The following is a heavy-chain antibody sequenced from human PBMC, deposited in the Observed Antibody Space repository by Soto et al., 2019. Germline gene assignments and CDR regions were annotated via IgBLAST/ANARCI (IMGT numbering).Heavy chain of an antibody. CDR2: IWYDGSNK. CDR1: GFTFSSYG. J-gene: IGHJ6*02. D-gene: IGHD2-2*01. Sequence: GGSLRLSCAASGFTFSSYGMHWVRQAPGKGLEWVAVIWYDGSNKYYADSVKGRFTISRDNSKNTLYLQMNSLRAEDTAVYYCARDLSTSWIRDGMDVWGQGTTVTVSS. V-gene: IGHV3-33*01. CDR3: ARDLSTSWIRDGMDV.